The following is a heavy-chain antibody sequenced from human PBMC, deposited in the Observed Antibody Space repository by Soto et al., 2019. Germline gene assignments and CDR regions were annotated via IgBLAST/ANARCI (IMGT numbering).Heavy chain of an antibody. Sequence: WGSLRLSCAASGFTLAYAWMSWVRQAPWKGPEWVGRIKSKTDGGTTDYAAPVKGRFTISRDDSKNTLYLQMNSLKIEDTAVYYCTHDYGDYRHYFDYWGPGILVTVSS. J-gene: IGHJ4*02. CDR2: IKSKTDGGTT. V-gene: IGHV3-15*01. CDR3: THDYGDYRHYFDY. D-gene: IGHD4-17*01. CDR1: GFTLAYAW.